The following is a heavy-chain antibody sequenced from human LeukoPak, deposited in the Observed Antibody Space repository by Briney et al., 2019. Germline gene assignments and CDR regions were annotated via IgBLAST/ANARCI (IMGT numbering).Heavy chain of an antibody. J-gene: IGHJ4*02. CDR1: GFTFTNYW. Sequence: QPGGSLRLSCAASGFTFTNYWMSWVRQAPEKGLEWVANIKQDGSEKYYVASVMGRFTISRDNAKNSLFLQMNSLRAEGTAVYYCATWGPDYWGQGTLVTVSS. CDR3: ATWGPDY. V-gene: IGHV3-7*01. CDR2: IKQDGSEK. D-gene: IGHD7-27*01.